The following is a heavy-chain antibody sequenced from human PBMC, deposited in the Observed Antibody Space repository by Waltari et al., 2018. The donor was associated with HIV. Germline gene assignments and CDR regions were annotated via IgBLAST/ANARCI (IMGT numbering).Heavy chain of an antibody. J-gene: IGHJ4*02. CDR3: ARTPKPGTAMSWGYFDY. V-gene: IGHV2-70*04. Sequence: QVTLKESGPALVKPTQTLTLTCTFSGFSLSTSGMRVSWIRQPPGKALEWLARIDWADDKFYSTSLKTRLTISKDTSKNQVVLTMTNMDPVDTATYYCARTPKPGTAMSWGYFDYWGQGTLVTVSS. D-gene: IGHD5-18*01. CDR2: IDWADDK. CDR1: GFSLSTSGMR.